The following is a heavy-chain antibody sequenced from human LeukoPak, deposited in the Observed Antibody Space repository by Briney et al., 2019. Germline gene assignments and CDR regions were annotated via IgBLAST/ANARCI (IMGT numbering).Heavy chain of an antibody. CDR3: ARGSSGLERPGYYYYYYMDV. CDR2: MNPNSGNT. V-gene: IGHV1-8*03. CDR1: GYTYTSYD. J-gene: IGHJ6*03. D-gene: IGHD1-1*01. Sequence: ASVKDSCKSTGYTYTSYDINWVRPATAKGLAGMGLMNPNSGNTGYAQKFQGRVTNTRNTPISTAYMELNSLISEDTAVYYCARGSSGLERPGYYYYYYMDVWGKGTTVTVSS.